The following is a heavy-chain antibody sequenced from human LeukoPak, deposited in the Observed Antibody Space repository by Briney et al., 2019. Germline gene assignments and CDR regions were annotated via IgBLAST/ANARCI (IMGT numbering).Heavy chain of an antibody. CDR3: ARHRKRREARTYNWFDP. D-gene: IGHD1-1*01. V-gene: IGHV4-38-2*02. Sequence: PSETLSLTCTVSGYSISSGYYWGWIRQPPGKGLEWIGSIYHSGSTYYNPSLKSRVTISVDTSKNQFSLKLSSVTAADTAVYYCARHRKRREARTYNWFDPWGQGTLVTVSS. CDR2: IYHSGST. J-gene: IGHJ5*02. CDR1: GYSISSGYY.